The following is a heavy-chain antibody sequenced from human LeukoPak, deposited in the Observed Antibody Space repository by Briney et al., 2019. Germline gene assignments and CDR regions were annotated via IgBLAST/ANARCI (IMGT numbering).Heavy chain of an antibody. CDR3: ARGPSITMVRGGEWYYYMDV. D-gene: IGHD3-10*01. CDR1: GSTVSSYY. CDR2: INPSGGST. J-gene: IGHJ6*03. Sequence: ASVTLSCNASGSTVSSYYIHWLRRAPGQPLEWMGIINPSGGSTNYAQKSQGRVTMTRDTSTNTVYMELSSLRSEDTAVYYCARGPSITMVRGGEWYYYMDVWGKGGKVTIS. V-gene: IGHV1-46*01.